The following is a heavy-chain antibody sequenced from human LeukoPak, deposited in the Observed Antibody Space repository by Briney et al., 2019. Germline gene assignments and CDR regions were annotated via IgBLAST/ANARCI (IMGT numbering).Heavy chain of an antibody. J-gene: IGHJ6*02. Sequence: VASVKVSCKASGYTFTSYYMHWVRQAPGQGLEWMGWISAYNGNTNYAQKLQGRVTMTTDTSTSTTYMELRSLRSDDTAVYYCARPMVPSPIGYYYYGMDVWGQGTTVTVSS. CDR1: GYTFTSYY. D-gene: IGHD3-10*01. CDR3: ARPMVPSPIGYYYYGMDV. CDR2: ISAYNGNT. V-gene: IGHV1-18*04.